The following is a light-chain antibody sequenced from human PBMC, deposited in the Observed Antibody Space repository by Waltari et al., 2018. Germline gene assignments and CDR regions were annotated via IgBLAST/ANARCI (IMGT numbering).Light chain of an antibody. J-gene: IGKJ2*01. Sequence: DIVLTQSPDSLAVSLGERATINCKSSQSVVFSSNNKNYLAWFQQKPGQPPKLLITWASTRESGVPDRFRGSGSGTDFTLTISSLQAEDVAVYYCQQCYTFPYTFGQGTKLEIK. V-gene: IGKV4-1*01. CDR1: QSVVFSSNNKNY. CDR3: QQCYTFPYT. CDR2: WAS.